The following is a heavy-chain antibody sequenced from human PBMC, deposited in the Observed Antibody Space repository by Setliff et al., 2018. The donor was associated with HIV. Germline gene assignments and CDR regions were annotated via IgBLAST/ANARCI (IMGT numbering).Heavy chain of an antibody. CDR3: AALSLRTNTVYGIISTRFDP. V-gene: IGHV3-7*03. Sequence: PGGSLRLSCAASGFDFSGFWMSWARQAPGKGLEWVANIDEHGNEKYYVDSLKGRFTISRDNAKNSLYLQMNTLRAEDTAGYYCAALSLRTNTVYGIISTRFDPWGQGTLVTVSS. CDR2: IDEHGNEK. J-gene: IGHJ5*02. D-gene: IGHD2-8*01. CDR1: GFDFSGFW.